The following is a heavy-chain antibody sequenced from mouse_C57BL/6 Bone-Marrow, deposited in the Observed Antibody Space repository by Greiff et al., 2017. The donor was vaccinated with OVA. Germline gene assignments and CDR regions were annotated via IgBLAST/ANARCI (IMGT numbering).Heavy chain of an antibody. CDR2: FYPGSGSI. J-gene: IGHJ3*01. V-gene: IGHV1-62-2*01. Sequence: QVQLKQSGAELVKPGASVKLSCKASGYTFTEYTIHWVKQRSGQGLEWIGWFYPGSGSIKYNEKFKDKATLTADKSSSTVYMELSRLTSEDSAVYFCARHEDRGIYYDSSWFAYWGQGTLVTVSA. CDR3: ARHEDRGIYYDSSWFAY. D-gene: IGHD2-4*01. CDR1: GYTFTEYT.